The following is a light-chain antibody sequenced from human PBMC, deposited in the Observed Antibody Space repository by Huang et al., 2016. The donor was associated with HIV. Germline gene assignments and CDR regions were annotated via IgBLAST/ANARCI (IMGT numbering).Light chain of an antibody. Sequence: DIQMTQSPSSLSASVGDTVIIPCRASQNISKYLNWDQQVPGRAPKLLIYGTSNLQRGVSLMRFSGRASGTDFTLTITSLQPEDAATYFCQQSYGIPRTFGLGT. V-gene: IGKV1-39*01. CDR1: QNISKY. J-gene: IGKJ2*01. CDR3: QQSYGIPRT. CDR2: GTS.